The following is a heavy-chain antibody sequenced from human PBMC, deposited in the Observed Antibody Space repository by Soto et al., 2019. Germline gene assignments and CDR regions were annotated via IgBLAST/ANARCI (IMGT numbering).Heavy chain of an antibody. CDR2: ITTFNGNT. CDR1: GYSFPSHG. D-gene: IGHD3-22*01. Sequence: GASVKVSCKASGYSFPSHGIGWMRQAPGQGLEWMGWITTFNGNTNYAKKFQERVTMTADTSTSTVYMELRSLRYDDTAVFFCATLPPYYFDTSGYFLEDWGQGTLVTVPQ. V-gene: IGHV1-18*01. J-gene: IGHJ4*02. CDR3: ATLPPYYFDTSGYFLED.